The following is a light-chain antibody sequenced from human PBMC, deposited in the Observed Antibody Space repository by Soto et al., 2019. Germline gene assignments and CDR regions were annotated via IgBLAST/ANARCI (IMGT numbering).Light chain of an antibody. V-gene: IGKV3-20*01. CDR2: GAS. CDR3: QQYGSSPVT. J-gene: IGKJ5*01. CDR1: QSVSSN. Sequence: EVVMTQSPATLSVYPGERATLSCRASQSVSSNLAWYQQKPGQAPRLLIYGASSRATGIPDRFSGSGSVTDFTLTISRLEPEDFAVYYCQQYGSSPVTFGQGTRLEIK.